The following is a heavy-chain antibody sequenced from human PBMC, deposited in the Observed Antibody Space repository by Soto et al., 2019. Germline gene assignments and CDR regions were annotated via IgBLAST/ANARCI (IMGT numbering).Heavy chain of an antibody. Sequence: ASVKVSCKVSGYTFTSYAMHWVRQAPGQRLEWMGWVNAGNGNTKYSQKFQGRVTITRDTSASTAYMELSSLRSEDTAVYYCARSIAVVTSLVYWGQGTLVSVPQ. J-gene: IGHJ4*02. D-gene: IGHD2-21*02. CDR1: GYTFTSYA. CDR2: VNAGNGNT. CDR3: ARSIAVVTSLVY. V-gene: IGHV1-3*01.